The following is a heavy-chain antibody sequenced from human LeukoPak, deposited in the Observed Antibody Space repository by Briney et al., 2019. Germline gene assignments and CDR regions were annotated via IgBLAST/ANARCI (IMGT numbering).Heavy chain of an antibody. CDR3: ARHLKVSDFWSGYYPHYYYGMDV. D-gene: IGHD3-3*01. J-gene: IGHJ6*02. CDR2: IYPADSAT. Sequence: SGESLKISCKGSGYSFTSYWIGWVRQMPGKGLEWMGIIYPADSATRYSPSFQGQVTISADKSISTAYLQWSSLKASDTAMYYCARHLKVSDFWSGYYPHYYYGMDVWGQGTTVTVSS. V-gene: IGHV5-51*01. CDR1: GYSFTSYW.